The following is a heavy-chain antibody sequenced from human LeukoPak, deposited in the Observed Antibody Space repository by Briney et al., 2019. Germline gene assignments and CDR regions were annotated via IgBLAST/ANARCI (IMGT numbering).Heavy chain of an antibody. J-gene: IGHJ4*02. Sequence: GGSLRLSCAASGFTFSSYAMSWVRQAPGKGLEWVSAISGSGGSTYYADSVKGRFTISRDNSKNTLYLQMNSLRAEDTAVYCCAKDRYDSSGYYYDDWGQGTLVTVSS. CDR1: GFTFSSYA. CDR2: ISGSGGST. D-gene: IGHD3-22*01. V-gene: IGHV3-23*01. CDR3: AKDRYDSSGYYYDD.